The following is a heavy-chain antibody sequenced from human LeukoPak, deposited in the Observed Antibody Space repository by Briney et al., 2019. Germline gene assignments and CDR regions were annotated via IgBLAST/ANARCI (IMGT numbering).Heavy chain of an antibody. CDR2: INAGNGNT. CDR1: GYTFTSYA. J-gene: IGHJ4*02. CDR3: ARAVIAAADIDY. D-gene: IGHD6-13*01. V-gene: IGHV1-3*01. Sequence: ASVKVSCKASGYTFTSYAMHWVRQAPGQRLEWMGWINAGNGNTKYSQKFQGRVTITRDTSASTAYMELSSLRSEDTAVYYCARAVIAAADIDYWGQGTLVTVSS.